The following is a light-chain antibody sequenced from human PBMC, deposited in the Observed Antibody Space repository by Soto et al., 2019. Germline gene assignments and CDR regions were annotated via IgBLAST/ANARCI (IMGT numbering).Light chain of an antibody. J-gene: IGKJ1*01. CDR2: AAS. CDR1: QGISSY. Sequence: AIRMTQSPSSFSASTVDRVTITCRASQGISSYLAWYQQKPGKAPKLLIYAASTLQSGVPSRFRGSGSGTDFTPTISCLQSEDFATYDCHQYYSYPRTFGQGTKVEIK. CDR3: HQYYSYPRT. V-gene: IGKV1-8*01.